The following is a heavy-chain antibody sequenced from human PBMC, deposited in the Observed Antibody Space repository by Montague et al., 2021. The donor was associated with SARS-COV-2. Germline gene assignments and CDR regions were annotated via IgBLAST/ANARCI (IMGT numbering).Heavy chain of an antibody. CDR1: GGSISSSSYY. D-gene: IGHD3-22*01. V-gene: IGHV4-39*01. J-gene: IGHJ3*02. CDR2: IYYSGST. CDR3: ARFPTSYYYDSKAAPATPDAFDI. Sequence: SETLSLTCTVSGGSISSSSYYWGWIRQPPGKGLEWIGSIYYSGSTYHNPSLKSRVTIPVDTSKNQFSLKLSSVTAADTAVYYCARFPTSYYYDSKAAPATPDAFDIWGQGTMVTVSS.